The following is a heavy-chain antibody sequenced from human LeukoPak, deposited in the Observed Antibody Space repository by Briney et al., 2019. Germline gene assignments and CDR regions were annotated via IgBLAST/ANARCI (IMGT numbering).Heavy chain of an antibody. Sequence: SETLSLTCAVYGGSFSGYYWSWIRQPPGKGLEWIGEINHSGSTYYNPSLKSRVTISVDTSKNQFSLKLSSVTAADTAVYYCARVGSNAFDYWGQGTLVTVSS. CDR2: INHSGST. V-gene: IGHV4-34*01. CDR3: ARVGSNAFDY. D-gene: IGHD4-11*01. CDR1: GGSFSGYY. J-gene: IGHJ4*02.